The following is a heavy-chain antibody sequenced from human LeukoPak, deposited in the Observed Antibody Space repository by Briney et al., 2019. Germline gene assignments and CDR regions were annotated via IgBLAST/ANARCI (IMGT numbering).Heavy chain of an antibody. CDR2: VSTNGNT. CDR3: AASGYRYYYGMDV. CDR1: GGSISSYY. J-gene: IGHJ6*02. D-gene: IGHD3-3*01. Sequence: SETLSLTCSVSGGSISSYYWSWIRQPPGNGLEWIGYVSTNGNTNYNPSLKGRVTISVDTSKNQFSLKLSSVTAADTAVYYCAASGYRYYYGMDVWGQGTTVTVSS. V-gene: IGHV4-4*08.